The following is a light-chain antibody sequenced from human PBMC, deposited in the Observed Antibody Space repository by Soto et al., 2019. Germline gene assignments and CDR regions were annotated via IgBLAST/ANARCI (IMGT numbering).Light chain of an antibody. CDR1: SSNIGAGYD. J-gene: IGLJ2*01. V-gene: IGLV1-40*01. CDR3: QSYDSSLSGVV. CDR2: GNS. Sequence: QAVVTRPPSVSGAPGQRVTISCTGSSSNIGAGYDVHWYQQFPGTAPKLLIYGNSNRPSGVPDRFSGSKSGTSASLAITGLQAEDEADYYCQSYDSSLSGVVFGGGTKLTVL.